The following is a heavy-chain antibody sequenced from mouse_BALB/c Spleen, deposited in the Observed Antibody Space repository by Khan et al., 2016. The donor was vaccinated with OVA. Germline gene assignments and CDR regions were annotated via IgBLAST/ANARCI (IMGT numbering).Heavy chain of an antibody. V-gene: IGHV1-15*01. CDR3: SRSTFAY. CDR2: INPKTGVT. J-gene: IGHJ3*01. Sequence: QVQLQQSGAELVRPGASVTLSCKASGYTFPDYELHWVKQTPVHGLEWIGVINPKTGVTAYNQKFKVKATLTADKSSSTAYMELRSLTSEDSAVYNCSRSTFAYWGQGTLVTVSA. CDR1: GYTFPDYE.